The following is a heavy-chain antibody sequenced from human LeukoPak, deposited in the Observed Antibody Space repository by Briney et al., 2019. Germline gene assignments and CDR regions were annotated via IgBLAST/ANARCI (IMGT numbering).Heavy chain of an antibody. CDR2: IDPSDSYT. D-gene: IGHD6-19*01. V-gene: IGHV5-10-1*01. CDR1: GYSFTSYW. CDR3: ARHLYSSGPSPPMWFDP. J-gene: IGHJ5*02. Sequence: GESLRISCKGSGYSFTSYWISWVRQMPRKGLEWMGRIDPSDSYTNYSPSFQGHVTISADKSISTAYLQWSSLKASDTAMYYCARHLYSSGPSPPMWFDPWGQGTLVTVSS.